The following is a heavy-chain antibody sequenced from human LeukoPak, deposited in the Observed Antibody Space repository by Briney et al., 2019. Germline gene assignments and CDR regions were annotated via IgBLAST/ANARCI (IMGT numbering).Heavy chain of an antibody. D-gene: IGHD3-10*01. CDR2: IKQDGAEK. Sequence: GGSLRLSCAGSGFTFSNHQMNWVRRAPGKGLEWVAKIKQDGAEKRYVDPVKGRFTISRDNAKNSLYLQMNSLRVEDTAMYYCARWNYDSGSWVLDYWGQGTLVTVSS. J-gene: IGHJ4*02. CDR1: GFTFSNHQ. V-gene: IGHV3-7*05. CDR3: ARWNYDSGSWVLDY.